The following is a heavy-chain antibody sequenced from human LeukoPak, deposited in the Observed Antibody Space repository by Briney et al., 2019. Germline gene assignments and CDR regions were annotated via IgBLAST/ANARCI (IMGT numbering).Heavy chain of an antibody. CDR2: ISNSGGTI. V-gene: IGHV3-23*01. D-gene: IGHD1-26*01. CDR3: AKGKGTGSYYYFDY. Sequence: PGGGPRLSCAASGFTLCNYSLSWVRQGPGGGVGWGSAISNSGGTIHYADSVKGRFTISRDNSKNTLYLQMNSLTAEDTAVYHCAKGKGTGSYYYFDYWGQGTLVIVSS. J-gene: IGHJ4*02. CDR1: GFTLCNYS.